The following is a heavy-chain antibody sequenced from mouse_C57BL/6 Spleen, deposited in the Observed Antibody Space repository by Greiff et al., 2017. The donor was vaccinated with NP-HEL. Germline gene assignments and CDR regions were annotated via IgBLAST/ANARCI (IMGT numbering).Heavy chain of an antibody. J-gene: IGHJ2*01. CDR1: GFTFSDYG. CDR2: ISSGSSTI. CDR3: ARGGYDYDESYFDY. V-gene: IGHV5-17*01. Sequence: EVMLVESGGGLVKPGGSLKLSCAASGFTFSDYGMHWVRQAPEKGLEWVAYISSGSSTIYYADTVKGRFTISRDNAKNTLFLQMTSLRSEATAMYYCARGGYDYDESYFDYWGQGTTLTVSS. D-gene: IGHD2-4*01.